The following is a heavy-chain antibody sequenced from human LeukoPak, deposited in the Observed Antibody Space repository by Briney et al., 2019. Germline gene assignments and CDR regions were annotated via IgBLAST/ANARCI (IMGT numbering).Heavy chain of an antibody. Sequence: GGSLRLSCAASGCTFDDYTMHWVRQAPGKGLEWVSLISWDGGSTYADSVKGRFTISRDNSKNSLYLQMNSLRTEDTALYYCAKDIGDTAMGSFDYWGQGTLVTVSS. D-gene: IGHD5-18*01. J-gene: IGHJ4*02. CDR1: GCTFDDYT. V-gene: IGHV3-43*01. CDR3: AKDIGDTAMGSFDY. CDR2: ISWDGGST.